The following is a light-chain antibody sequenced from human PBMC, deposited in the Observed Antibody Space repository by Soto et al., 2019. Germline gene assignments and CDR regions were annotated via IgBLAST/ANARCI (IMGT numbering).Light chain of an antibody. V-gene: IGKV3-15*01. Sequence: EIVMTQSAATLSVSPGERATLSCRPSQSVGSNLAWYQQKPGQAPRLLIYGASTRATGIPARFSGSGSGTEFTLTISSLQSEDFAVYYCQQYNNWPPWAFGQGTKVDIK. CDR3: QQYNNWPPWA. J-gene: IGKJ1*01. CDR2: GAS. CDR1: QSVGSN.